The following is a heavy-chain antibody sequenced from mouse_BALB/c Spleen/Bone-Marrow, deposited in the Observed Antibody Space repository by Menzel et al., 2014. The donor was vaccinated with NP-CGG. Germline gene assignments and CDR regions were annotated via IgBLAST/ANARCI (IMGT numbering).Heavy chain of an antibody. CDR1: GFDFSGFW. J-gene: IGHJ3*01. CDR2: INPDSSTI. Sequence: EVHLVESGGGLVQPGGSLKLSCAASGFDFSGFWMGWVRQAPGKGLEWIGEINPDSSTINYTPSLKDRVIISRDNAKNTLYLQMSKVRSEDTALYYCARLGYYGGFAYWGQGTLVTVSA. CDR3: ARLGYYGGFAY. D-gene: IGHD2-3*01. V-gene: IGHV4-1*02.